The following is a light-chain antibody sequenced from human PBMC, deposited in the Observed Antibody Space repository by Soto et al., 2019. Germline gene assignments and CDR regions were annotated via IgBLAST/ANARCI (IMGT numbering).Light chain of an antibody. V-gene: IGKV1-39*01. CDR3: QETFSTPSFT. Sequence: DIQMTQSPSSLSASVGDGVTITCRARQSIRNYVNWYQQKPGKAPKLLIYAASRLQSGVPSRFSGTGSRTDFPLTISSLQPEDFATYYCQETFSTPSFTFGGGTKVEI. J-gene: IGKJ4*01. CDR2: AAS. CDR1: QSIRNY.